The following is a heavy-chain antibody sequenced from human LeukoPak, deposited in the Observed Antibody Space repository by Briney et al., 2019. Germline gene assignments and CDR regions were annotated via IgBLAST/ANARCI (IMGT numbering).Heavy chain of an antibody. V-gene: IGHV3-30*02. CDR2: IRYDGSNK. D-gene: IGHD3-22*01. CDR3: ARNYDSSGYYFPVDY. CDR1: GFTFSSYG. J-gene: IGHJ4*02. Sequence: PGGSLRLSCAASGFTFSSYGMHWVRQAPGKGLEWVAFIRYDGSNKYYADSVKGRFTISRDNSKNTLYLQMNSLRAEDTAVYYCARNYDSSGYYFPVDYWGQGTLVTVSS.